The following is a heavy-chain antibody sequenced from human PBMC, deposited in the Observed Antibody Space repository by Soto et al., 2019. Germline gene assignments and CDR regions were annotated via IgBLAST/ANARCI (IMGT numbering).Heavy chain of an antibody. V-gene: IGHV3-33*01. D-gene: IGHD3-10*01. CDR1: GFTFSSYG. CDR2: IWYDGSNK. Sequence: GGSLRLSCAASGFTFSSYGMHWVRQDPGKGLEWVAVIWYDGSNKYYADYVKGRFTISRDNSKNTLYLQMNSLRAEDTVLYYCARDPIPYSRYYYGSGSHYYYGMDVWGQGTTVTVSS. J-gene: IGHJ6*02. CDR3: ARDPIPYSRYYYGSGSHYYYGMDV.